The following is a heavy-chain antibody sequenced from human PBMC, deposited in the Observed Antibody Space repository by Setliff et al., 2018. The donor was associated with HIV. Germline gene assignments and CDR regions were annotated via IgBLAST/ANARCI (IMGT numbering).Heavy chain of an antibody. D-gene: IGHD3-10*01. J-gene: IGHJ3*02. CDR3: ARGLESGFNSGTDGFDI. CDR1: GGSISSSSYY. CDR2: IYYSGST. V-gene: IGHV4-39*01. Sequence: SETLSLTCTVSGGSISSSSYYWGWIRQPPGKGLEWIGSIYYSGSTYYNPSLKSRVTLLIDTSKNQFSLRLRSVTAADTALYYCARGLESGFNSGTDGFDIWGRGTLVTVSS.